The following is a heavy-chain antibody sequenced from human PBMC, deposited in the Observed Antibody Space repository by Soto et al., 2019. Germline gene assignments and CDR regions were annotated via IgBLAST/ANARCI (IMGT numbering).Heavy chain of an antibody. D-gene: IGHD3-22*01. V-gene: IGHV3-30-3*01. Sequence: QVQLVESGGGVVQPGGSLRLSCAASGFTFSSYAMHWVRQAPGKGLEWVAVISYDGSNKYYADSVKGRFTISRDNSKNTLYLQMNSLRAEDTAVYYCARESRNYYDSSGYYFAFDYWGQGTLVTVSS. CDR1: GFTFSSYA. CDR2: ISYDGSNK. CDR3: ARESRNYYDSSGYYFAFDY. J-gene: IGHJ4*02.